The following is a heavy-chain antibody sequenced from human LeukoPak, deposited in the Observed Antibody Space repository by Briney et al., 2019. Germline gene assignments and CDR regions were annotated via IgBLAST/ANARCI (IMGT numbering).Heavy chain of an antibody. V-gene: IGHV1-69*13. D-gene: IGHD3-10*01. CDR3: ARGRGRGDSIRLGLDY. CDR1: GGTFSSYA. J-gene: IGHJ4*02. CDR2: IIPIFGTA. Sequence: GASVKVSCKASGGTFSSYAISWVRQAPGQGLEWMGGIIPIFGTANYAQKFQGRVTITADESTSTAYMELSSLRSEDTAVYYCARGRGRGDSIRLGLDYWGQGTLVTVSS.